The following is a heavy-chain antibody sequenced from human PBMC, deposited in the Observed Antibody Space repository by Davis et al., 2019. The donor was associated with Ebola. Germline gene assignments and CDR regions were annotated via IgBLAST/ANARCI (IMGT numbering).Heavy chain of an antibody. CDR1: GFTFSSYG. D-gene: IGHD5-18*01. Sequence: PGGSLRLSCAASGFTFSSYGMSWVRQAPGKGLEWVAFIRSTTRGGTIEYAASVKGRFTISRDDSKSIAYLQMNSLETEDTAVYYCTRWSGYTFGADGDYWGQGTLVTVSS. CDR3: TRWSGYTFGADGDY. CDR2: IRSTTRGGTI. V-gene: IGHV3-49*04. J-gene: IGHJ4*02.